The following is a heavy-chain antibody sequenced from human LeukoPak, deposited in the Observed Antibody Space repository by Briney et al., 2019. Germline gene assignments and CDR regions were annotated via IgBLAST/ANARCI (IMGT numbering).Heavy chain of an antibody. D-gene: IGHD2-2*02. CDR1: GYTFTSYG. J-gene: IGHJ3*02. V-gene: IGHV1-18*01. CDR2: ISAYNGNT. CDR3: ATIVVPAAIQGAFDI. Sequence: GASVKVSCKASGYTFTSYGISWVRQAPGQGLEWMGWISAYNGNTNYAQKLQGRVTMTTDTSTSTAYMELSSLRSEDTAVYYCATIVVPAAIQGAFDIWGQGTMVTVSS.